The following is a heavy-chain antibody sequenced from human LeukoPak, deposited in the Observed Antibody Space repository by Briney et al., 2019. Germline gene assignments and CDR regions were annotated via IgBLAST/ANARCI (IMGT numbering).Heavy chain of an antibody. Sequence: GGSLRLSCAASGFTFSSYSMNWVRQAPGKGLEWVSYISSSSSTIYYADSVEGRFTISRDNAKNSLYLQMNSLRAEDTAVYYCARPRNYGEFDYWGQGTLVTVSS. CDR1: GFTFSSYS. D-gene: IGHD3-10*01. CDR3: ARPRNYGEFDY. V-gene: IGHV3-48*01. J-gene: IGHJ4*02. CDR2: ISSSSSTI.